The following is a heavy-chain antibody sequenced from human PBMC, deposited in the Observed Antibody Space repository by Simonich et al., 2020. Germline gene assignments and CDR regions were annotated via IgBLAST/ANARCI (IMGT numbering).Heavy chain of an antibody. CDR3: ARNGLVGILKAFDI. CDR1: GYTFTGYY. D-gene: IGHD2-21*01. CDR2: INPNRGGT. J-gene: IGHJ3*02. Sequence: QVQLVQSGAEVKKPGASVKVSCKASGYTFTGYYMHWVRQAPGQGLEWMGWINPNRGGTNYAQKFQGRGTKTRDTSSSTAYMELSRLRSDDTAVYYCARNGLVGILKAFDIWGQGTMVTVSS. V-gene: IGHV1-2*02.